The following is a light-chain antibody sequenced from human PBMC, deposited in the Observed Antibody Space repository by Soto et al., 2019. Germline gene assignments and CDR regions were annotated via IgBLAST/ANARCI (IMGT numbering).Light chain of an antibody. Sequence: EIVLTQSPCTLSLSPGERATLSCRASQSVSSSYFAWYQQKPGQAPRLLIYGASTRATGIPDRFSGSGSGTDFTLTISRLEPEDFAVYYCQQYYSSAPWTFGQGTKV. V-gene: IGKV3-20*01. J-gene: IGKJ1*01. CDR3: QQYYSSAPWT. CDR1: QSVSSSY. CDR2: GAS.